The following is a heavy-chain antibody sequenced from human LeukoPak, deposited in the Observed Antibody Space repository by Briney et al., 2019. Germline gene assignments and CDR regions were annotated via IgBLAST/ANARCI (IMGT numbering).Heavy chain of an antibody. Sequence: GGSLRLSCAASGFTFSKYDMYWVRQGTGRGLEWVSAIGTAGDTHYPDSVKGRFTISRENAKNSLYLQMNSLRVGDTAVCYCVRGGIRRSGLDAFDIWGQGTRVTVSS. D-gene: IGHD6-25*01. V-gene: IGHV3-13*04. CDR3: VRGGIRRSGLDAFDI. CDR2: IGTAGDT. CDR1: GFTFSKYD. J-gene: IGHJ3*02.